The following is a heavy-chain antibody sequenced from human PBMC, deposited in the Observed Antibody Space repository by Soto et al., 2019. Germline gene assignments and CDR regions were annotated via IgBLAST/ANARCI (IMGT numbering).Heavy chain of an antibody. CDR3: ARDLVHYGSGQYYYYGMDV. V-gene: IGHV1-69*06. Sequence: GASLKVSCKSCGATFSSYDISWVPQAPSQWLEWMGGIIPIFGTANYAQKFQGRVTITADKSTSTAYMELSSLRSEDTAVYYCARDLVHYGSGQYYYYGMDVWGQGNTVTGSS. D-gene: IGHD3-10*01. CDR2: IIPIFGTA. CDR1: GATFSSYD. J-gene: IGHJ6*02.